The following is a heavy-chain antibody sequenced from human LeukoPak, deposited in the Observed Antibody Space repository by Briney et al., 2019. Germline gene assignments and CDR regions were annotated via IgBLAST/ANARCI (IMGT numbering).Heavy chain of an antibody. Sequence: PGGSPRLSCAASGFTFSSYYMSWVRQAPGKGLEWVANIKQDGSEKQYVDSVKGRFTISRDNVNNSLFLQMNSLRAEDTAVYYCARAGRYDYGDYGWNYWGPGTLVTVSS. CDR2: IKQDGSEK. V-gene: IGHV3-7*01. CDR3: ARAGRYDYGDYGWNY. D-gene: IGHD4-17*01. CDR1: GFTFSSYY. J-gene: IGHJ4*02.